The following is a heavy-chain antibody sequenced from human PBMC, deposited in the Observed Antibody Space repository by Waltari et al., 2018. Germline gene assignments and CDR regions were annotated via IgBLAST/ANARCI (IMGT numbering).Heavy chain of an antibody. CDR2: ISGSGGST. Sequence: EVQLLESGGGLVQPGGSLRLSCEASGFTFSSYAMSWVRQAPGKGLEWVSAISGSGGSTYYADSVKGRFTISRDNSKNTLYLQMNSLRAEDTAVYYCAKLRGNYYDSSGFDYWGQGTLVTVSS. D-gene: IGHD3-22*01. J-gene: IGHJ4*02. CDR1: GFTFSSYA. CDR3: AKLRGNYYDSSGFDY. V-gene: IGHV3-23*01.